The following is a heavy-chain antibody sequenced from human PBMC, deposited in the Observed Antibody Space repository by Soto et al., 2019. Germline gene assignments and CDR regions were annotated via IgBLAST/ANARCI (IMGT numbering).Heavy chain of an antibody. CDR1: GYTFTSYG. V-gene: IGHV1-18*04. D-gene: IGHD1-1*01. Sequence: ASVKVSCKASGYTFTSYGISWVRQAPGQGLEWMGWISAYNGNTNYAQKLQGRVTMTTDTSTSTAYMELRRLRSDDTAVYYCARDQGNPVSYYYYGMDVWGHGTTVTSP. CDR2: ISAYNGNT. J-gene: IGHJ6*02. CDR3: ARDQGNPVSYYYYGMDV.